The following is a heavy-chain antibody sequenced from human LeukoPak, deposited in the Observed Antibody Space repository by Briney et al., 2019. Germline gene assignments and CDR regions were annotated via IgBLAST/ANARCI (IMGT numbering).Heavy chain of an antibody. CDR1: GFTFSSYD. CDR3: ARGPPLFDP. V-gene: IGHV3-48*01. J-gene: IGHJ5*02. CDR2: ISISRSTV. Sequence: GGSLRLSCAASGFTFSSYDTNWIRQARGKGLEWISYISISRSTVYYADSVKGRFTVSRDNAKNSLYLQMNSLRAEDTAIYYCARGPPLFDPWGQGTLVTVSS.